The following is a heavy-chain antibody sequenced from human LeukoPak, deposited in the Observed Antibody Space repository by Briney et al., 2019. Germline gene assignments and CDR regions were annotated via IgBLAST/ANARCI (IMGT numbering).Heavy chain of an antibody. J-gene: IGHJ4*02. CDR2: ISGNGDTT. D-gene: IGHD3-16*01. CDR1: GFTFNTYA. CDR3: ARSWGVGGTNEIDY. Sequence: GGSLRLSCAASGFTFNTYAMHWVRQAPGKGLEYVSGISGNGDTTDYAKSVKGRFSISRDNSKNTLYLQMGRLTADDMAVYYCARSWGVGGTNEIDYWGQGALVTVSS. V-gene: IGHV3-64*01.